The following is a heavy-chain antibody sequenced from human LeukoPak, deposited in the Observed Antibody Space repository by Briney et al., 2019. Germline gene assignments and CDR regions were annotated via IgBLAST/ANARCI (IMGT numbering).Heavy chain of an antibody. Sequence: KPSETLSLTCAVYGGSFSGYYWSWIRQPPGKGLEWIGEINHSGSTNYNPSLKSRVTISVDTSKNQFSLKLSSVTAADTAVYYCARLSGSGSYHHRYYMDVWGKGTTVTISS. D-gene: IGHD3-10*01. J-gene: IGHJ6*03. V-gene: IGHV4-34*01. CDR1: GGSFSGYY. CDR2: INHSGST. CDR3: ARLSGSGSYHHRYYMDV.